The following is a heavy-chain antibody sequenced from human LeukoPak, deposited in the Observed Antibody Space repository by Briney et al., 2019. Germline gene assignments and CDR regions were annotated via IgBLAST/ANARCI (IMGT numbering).Heavy chain of an antibody. CDR3: TRGSIAYYYMDV. CDR1: GGSLSGYY. CDR2: INHTGST. V-gene: IGHV4-34*01. D-gene: IGHD3-22*01. Sequence: SETLSLTCAVYGGSLSGYYWSWIRQSPGKGLEWIGEINHTGSTNYNPSLKSRVTISVDTSKNQFSLKLSSVTAADTAVYYCTRGSIAYYYMDVWGKGTTVTISS. J-gene: IGHJ6*03.